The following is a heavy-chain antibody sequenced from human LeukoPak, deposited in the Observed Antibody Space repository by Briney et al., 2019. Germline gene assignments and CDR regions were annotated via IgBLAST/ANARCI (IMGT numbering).Heavy chain of an antibody. CDR1: GFTFRIYS. CDR3: ARDRGARGRGLA. V-gene: IGHV3-21*01. CDR2: IGPSSSDI. J-gene: IGHJ5*02. Sequence: AGGSLRLSCAASGFTFRIYSMNWVRQAPGRGLEWVSSIGPSSSDIYYADSVKGRFTSSRDNDKNTLYLQMNSLRTEDTAVYYCARDRGARGRGLAWGQGTQVTVSS. D-gene: IGHD3-10*01.